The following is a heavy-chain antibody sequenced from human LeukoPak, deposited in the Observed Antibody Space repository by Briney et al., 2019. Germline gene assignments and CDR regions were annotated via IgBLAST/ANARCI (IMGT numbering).Heavy chain of an antibody. V-gene: IGHV3-23*01. Sequence: PGESLTLSCAASGLTFSNYDKRWVRLPPGEGLELECSISDSGGSTYYAHSVKRPFTISRDNYTNTLYLQMTNLGAADTHVYYCVKDLSRAVAADWFDPGDQGSLVTVSS. CDR2: ISDSGGST. CDR3: VKDLSRAVAADWFDP. CDR1: GLTFSNYD. D-gene: IGHD6-19*01. J-gene: IGHJ5*02.